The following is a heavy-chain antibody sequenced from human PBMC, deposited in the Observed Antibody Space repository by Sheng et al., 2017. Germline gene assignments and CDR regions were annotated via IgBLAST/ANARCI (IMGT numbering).Heavy chain of an antibody. V-gene: IGHV3-53*02. CDR3: ARWGSTSCSWKRCDYGDDDY. CDR2: IYSGGST. J-gene: IGHJ4*02. Sequence: EVQLVETGGGLIQPGGSLRLSCAASGFTVSSNYMSWVRQAPGKGLEWVSVIYSGGSTYYADSVKGRFTISRDNSKNTLYLQMNSLRAEDTAVYYCARWGSTSCSWKRCDYGDDDYWGQGTLVTVSS. D-gene: IGHD2-2*01. CDR1: GFTVSSNY.